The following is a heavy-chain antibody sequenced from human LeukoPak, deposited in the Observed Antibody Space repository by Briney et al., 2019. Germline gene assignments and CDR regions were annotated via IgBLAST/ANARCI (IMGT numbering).Heavy chain of an antibody. CDR3: TTYSNYADFDY. CDR1: GFTLTVSA. CDR2: IRSKANSYAT. V-gene: IGHV3-73*01. Sequence: PGGSLRLSCADSGFTLTVSATQSVRQASGKGLEWVGRIRSKANSYATAYAASVKGRFTISRDDSKNTAYLQMNSLKTEDTAVYYCTTYSNYADFDYWGQGTLVTVSS. D-gene: IGHD4-11*01. J-gene: IGHJ4*02.